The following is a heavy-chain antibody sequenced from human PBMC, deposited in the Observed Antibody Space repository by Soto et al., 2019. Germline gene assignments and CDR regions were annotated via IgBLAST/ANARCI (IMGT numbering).Heavy chain of an antibody. J-gene: IGHJ4*02. CDR1: GFIFSTNS. V-gene: IGHV3-21*01. D-gene: IGHD2-2*01. CDR3: ARGSGGCRSIICYSGDF. CDR2: ISSSSSYI. Sequence: LRLSCAASGFIFSTNSMNWVRQAPGKGLEWVSSISSSSSYIYYADSVKGRFTVSRDNAKNSLFLQMNSLRAEDTAVYYCARGSGGCRSIICYSGDFWGQGTLVTVSS.